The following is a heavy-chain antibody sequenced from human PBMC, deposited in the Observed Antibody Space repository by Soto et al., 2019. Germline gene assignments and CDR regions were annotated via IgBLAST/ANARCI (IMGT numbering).Heavy chain of an antibody. CDR3: AREWFGELFRFDP. V-gene: IGHV1-2*02. J-gene: IGHJ5*02. CDR2: INPNSVGT. CDR1: GFTLFTHG. Sequence: APVKGSCQGFGFTLFTHGISWGGQAPGQGLEWMGWINPNSVGTNYAQKFQGRVTMTRDTSISTAYMELSRLRSDDTAVYYCAREWFGELFRFDPWGQGTLVTVSS. D-gene: IGHD3-10*01.